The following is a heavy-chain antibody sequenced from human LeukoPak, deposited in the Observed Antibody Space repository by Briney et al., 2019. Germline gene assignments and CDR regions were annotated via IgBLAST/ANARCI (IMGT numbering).Heavy chain of an antibody. V-gene: IGHV4-34*01. J-gene: IGHJ6*02. D-gene: IGHD5-18*01. Sequence: SETLSLTCAVYGGSFSGYYWSWIRQPPGKGLEWIGVINHSGSTNYNPSLKSRVTISVDTSKNQFSLKLSSVTAADTAVYYCARGRGYSYGYYYYYYGMDVWGQGTTVTVSS. CDR1: GGSFSGYY. CDR3: ARGRGYSYGYYYYYYGMDV. CDR2: INHSGST.